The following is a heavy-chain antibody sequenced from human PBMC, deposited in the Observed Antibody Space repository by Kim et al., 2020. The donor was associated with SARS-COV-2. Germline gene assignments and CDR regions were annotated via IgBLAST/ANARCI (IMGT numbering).Heavy chain of an antibody. Sequence: GGSLRLSCAASGFSFSNHWMTWVRQAPGRGPEWVANIKQHGSEKYYVGSVRGRFTISRDDATNSLYLQMNSLRAEDTAIYYCARNNAMYVWGQGTTVTVSS. CDR1: GFSFSNHW. V-gene: IGHV3-7*03. CDR2: IKQHGSEK. J-gene: IGHJ6*02. CDR3: ARNNAMYV.